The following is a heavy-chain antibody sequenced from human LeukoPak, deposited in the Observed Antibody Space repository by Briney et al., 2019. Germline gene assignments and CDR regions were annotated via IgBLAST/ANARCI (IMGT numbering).Heavy chain of an antibody. CDR1: GGSFSSYY. V-gene: IGHV4-59*08. CDR3: ARSLVRATTYYFDY. CDR2: IYYSGST. D-gene: IGHD5-24*01. J-gene: IGHJ4*02. Sequence: PSETLSLTCTVSGGSFSSYYWSWIRQPPGKGLEWIGYIYYSGSTNYNPSLKSRVTISVDTSKNQFSLKLSSVTAADTAVYYCARSLVRATTYYFDYWGQGTLVTVSS.